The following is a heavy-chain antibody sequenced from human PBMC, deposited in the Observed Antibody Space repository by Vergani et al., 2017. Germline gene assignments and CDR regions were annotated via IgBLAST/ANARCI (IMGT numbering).Heavy chain of an antibody. Sequence: VQLQESGPGLVKPSETLSSPGMVLNDPVSNTFSTWGGTGQPPGKGLEWVSGVSGSRATPYYADSVKGRFIISRDNSKNTLHLQMNSLRADDTAVYYCTKGSRGYTGYFFDYWGQGTLASVSS. CDR1: NDPVSNTFST. CDR3: TKGSRGYTGYFFDY. D-gene: IGHD5-12*01. J-gene: IGHJ4*02. V-gene: IGHV3-23*01. CDR2: VSGSRATP.